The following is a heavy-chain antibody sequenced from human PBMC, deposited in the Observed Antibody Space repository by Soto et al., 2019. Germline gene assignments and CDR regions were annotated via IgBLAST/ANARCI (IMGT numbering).Heavy chain of an antibody. J-gene: IGHJ4*02. D-gene: IGHD3-22*01. CDR1: GYTFTSYG. CDR2: ISAYNGNT. V-gene: IGHV1-18*01. Sequence: GASVKVSCKASGYTFTSYGISWVRQAPGQGLEWMGWISAYNGNTNYAQKLQGRVTMTTDTSTSTAYMELRSLRSDDTAVYYCSRDPINYYDSSGYSRPFDYWGQGTLVTVSS. CDR3: SRDPINYYDSSGYSRPFDY.